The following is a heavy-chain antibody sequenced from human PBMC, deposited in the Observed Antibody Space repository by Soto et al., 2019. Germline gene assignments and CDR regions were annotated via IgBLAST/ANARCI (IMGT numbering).Heavy chain of an antibody. V-gene: IGHV3-33*01. D-gene: IGHD4-4*01. Sequence: GGSLRLSCAASGCTFSRYGMHWVRQAPGKRLEWVAVIWYDGSNKYYADSVKGRFTISRDNSKNTLYLQMNSLRAEDTAVYYCASLDDYSNSWYYYGMDVWGQGTTVTVSS. J-gene: IGHJ6*02. CDR2: IWYDGSNK. CDR3: ASLDDYSNSWYYYGMDV. CDR1: GCTFSRYG.